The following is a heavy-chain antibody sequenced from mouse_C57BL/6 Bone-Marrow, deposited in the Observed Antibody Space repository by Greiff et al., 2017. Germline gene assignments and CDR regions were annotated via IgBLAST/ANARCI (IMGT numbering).Heavy chain of an antibody. V-gene: IGHV1-58*01. Sequence: EVQLQESGAELVRPGSSVKMSCKTSGYTFTSYGINWVKQRPGQGLEWIGYIYIGNGYTEYNEKFKGKATLTSDTSSSTAYMQLSSLTSEDSAIYFCARRAIYYYGSSSFFEYWGQGTTLTVSS. CDR3: ARRAIYYYGSSSFFEY. D-gene: IGHD1-1*01. J-gene: IGHJ2*01. CDR2: IYIGNGYT. CDR1: GYTFTSYG.